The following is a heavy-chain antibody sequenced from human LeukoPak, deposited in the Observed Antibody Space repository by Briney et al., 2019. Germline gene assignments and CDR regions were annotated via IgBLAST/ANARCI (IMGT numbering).Heavy chain of an antibody. Sequence: GGSLRLSCAASGFTFSSYAMHWVRQAPGKGLEWVAVISYDGSNKYYADSVKGRFTISRDNSKNTLYLQMNSLRAEDTAVYYCAKGLGGSYEIDYWGQGTLVTVSS. V-gene: IGHV3-30-3*01. CDR2: ISYDGSNK. D-gene: IGHD1-26*01. J-gene: IGHJ4*02. CDR3: AKGLGGSYEIDY. CDR1: GFTFSSYA.